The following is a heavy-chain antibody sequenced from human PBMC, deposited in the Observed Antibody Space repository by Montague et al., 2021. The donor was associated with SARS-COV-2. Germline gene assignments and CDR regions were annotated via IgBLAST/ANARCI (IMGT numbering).Heavy chain of an antibody. CDR3: ARDSGYSYGSLPYWFFAH. J-gene: IGHJ2*01. V-gene: IGHV3-33*01. Sequence: SLRLSCAASGFTFSSYGMHWVRQAPGKGLEWVAVIWNDGSTENYRDSVKGRFTISRDNSKNTLYLQMNSLRAEDTAVYYCARDSGYSYGSLPYWFFAHWGRGTLVSVSS. D-gene: IGHD5-18*01. CDR2: IWNDGSTE. CDR1: GFTFSSYG.